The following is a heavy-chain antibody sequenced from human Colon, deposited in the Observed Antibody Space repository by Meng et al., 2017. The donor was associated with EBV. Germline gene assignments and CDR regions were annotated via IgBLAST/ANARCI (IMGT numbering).Heavy chain of an antibody. CDR2: IYLDDDK. CDR1: VFALSFSEVC. Sequence: HIHLQGSGPTLVQRPRPLAPICTFSVFALSFSEVCVGWIRPPPGKALEWLEVIYLDDDKRYSPSLKSRLTITKDTYKNQVVLTLTHMDPVDTATYYCAHSEGATHFDFWGQGTLVTVSS. J-gene: IGHJ4*02. CDR3: AHSEGATHFDF. V-gene: IGHV2-5*02.